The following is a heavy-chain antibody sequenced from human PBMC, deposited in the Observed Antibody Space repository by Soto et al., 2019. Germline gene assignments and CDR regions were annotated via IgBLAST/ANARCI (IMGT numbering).Heavy chain of an antibody. CDR3: TRDRTVVVIGDYYGMDV. Sequence: VRLSCTGSGFTSGDYAMSWVRQAPGKGLEWVGLIRSKAYGGTTEYAASVKGRFTISRDDSKSIAYLQMNSLKTEDTAVYYCTRDRTVVVIGDYYGMDVWGQGTTVTVSS. D-gene: IGHD3-22*01. J-gene: IGHJ6*02. CDR2: IRSKAYGGTT. V-gene: IGHV3-49*04. CDR1: GFTSGDYA.